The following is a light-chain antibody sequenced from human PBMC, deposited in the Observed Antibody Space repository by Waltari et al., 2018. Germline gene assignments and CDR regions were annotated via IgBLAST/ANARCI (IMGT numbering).Light chain of an antibody. CDR2: RAS. Sequence: EIVMTQSPATLSVSPGERAALPGRARQTINSHLAWYQLKPGQAPRPLMYRASTRATGIPARFSGSGSETEFTLTISSLQSEDFAVYSCQQYNNWPITFGQGTRLEIK. J-gene: IGKJ5*01. V-gene: IGKV3-15*01. CDR3: QQYNNWPIT. CDR1: QTINSH.